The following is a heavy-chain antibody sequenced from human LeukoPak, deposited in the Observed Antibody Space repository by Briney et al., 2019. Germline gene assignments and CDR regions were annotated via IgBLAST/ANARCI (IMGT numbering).Heavy chain of an antibody. CDR3: ASSYRATVTTYYYYGMDV. CDR2: INHSGST. D-gene: IGHD1/OR15-1a*01. V-gene: IGHV4-34*01. Sequence: SETLSLTCAVYGGSFSGYYWSWLRQPPGKGLEWIGEINHSGSTNYNPSLKSRVSISVDTSKNQFSLKLSSVTAADTAVYYCASSYRATVTTYYYYGMDVWGQGTTVTVSS. CDR1: GGSFSGYY. J-gene: IGHJ6*02.